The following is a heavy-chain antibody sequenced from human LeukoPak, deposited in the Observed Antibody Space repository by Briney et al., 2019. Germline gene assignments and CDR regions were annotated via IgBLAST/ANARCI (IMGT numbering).Heavy chain of an antibody. V-gene: IGHV3-23*01. Sequence: GGSLRLSCAASGFTVSSNHMSWVRQAPGKGLEWVSAISGSGGSTYYADSVKGRFTISRDNSKNTLYLQMNSLRAEDTAVYYCASQILPDYYDSSGYYDAFDIWGQGTMVTVSS. J-gene: IGHJ3*02. D-gene: IGHD3-22*01. CDR1: GFTVSSNH. CDR2: ISGSGGST. CDR3: ASQILPDYYDSSGYYDAFDI.